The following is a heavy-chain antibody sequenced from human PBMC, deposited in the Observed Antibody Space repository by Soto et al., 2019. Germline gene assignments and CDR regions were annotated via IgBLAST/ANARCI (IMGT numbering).Heavy chain of an antibody. V-gene: IGHV3-11*01. D-gene: IGHD6-6*01. Sequence: PGGSLRLSCAASGSTFSDYYMSWIRQAPGKGLEWVSYISSSGSTIYYADSVKGRFTISRDNAKNSLYLQMNSLRAEDTAVYYCAGIGYSSSSEGVGWFDPWGQGTLVTVSS. J-gene: IGHJ5*02. CDR3: AGIGYSSSSEGVGWFDP. CDR1: GSTFSDYY. CDR2: ISSSGSTI.